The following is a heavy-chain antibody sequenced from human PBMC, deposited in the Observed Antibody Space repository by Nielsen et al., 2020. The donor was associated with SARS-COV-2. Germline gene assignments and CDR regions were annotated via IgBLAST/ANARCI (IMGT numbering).Heavy chain of an antibody. CDR2: IDWDDDK. CDR3: ARTYYGGNSAFFDY. Sequence: SGPTLVKPTQTVTLTCTFSGFSLSTSGMCVSWIRQPPGKALEWRARIDWDDDKYYSTSLNTRLTISKDTSKNQVVLTMTNMDPVDTATYYCARTYYGGNSAFFDYWGQGTLVTVSS. V-gene: IGHV2-70*11. CDR1: GFSLSTSGMC. J-gene: IGHJ4*02. D-gene: IGHD4-23*01.